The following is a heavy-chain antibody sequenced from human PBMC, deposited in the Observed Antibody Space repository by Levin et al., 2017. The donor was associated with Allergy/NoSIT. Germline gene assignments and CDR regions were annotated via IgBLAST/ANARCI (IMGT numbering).Heavy chain of an antibody. CDR2: ISTGSSYI. J-gene: IGHJ3*02. V-gene: IGHV3-21*01. CDR1: GFSFNSHN. CDR3: AREVYGAGVSLGAYDI. D-gene: IGHD4/OR15-4a*01. Sequence: GGSLRLSCAASGFSFNSHNMNWVRQAPGKGLEWVACISTGSSYIYYADSVKGRFTISRDNAKNSLFLQMSSLRAEDTAMYYCAREVYGAGVSLGAYDIWGHGTVVSVSS.